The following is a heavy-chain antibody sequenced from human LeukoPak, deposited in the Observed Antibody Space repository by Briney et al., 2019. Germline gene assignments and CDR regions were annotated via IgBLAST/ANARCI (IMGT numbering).Heavy chain of an antibody. J-gene: IGHJ6*02. D-gene: IGHD5-12*01. V-gene: IGHV3-53*01. CDR1: GFTVSSFY. CDR2: IYTGGGT. CDR3: ARARGYSGYESKWYFYGMDV. Sequence: PGGSLRLSCVASGFTVSSFYMSWVRQAPGKGLEWVSVIYTGGGTFYADSVKGRFTISRDNSKNTLFLQMDSLRAKDTAVYYCARARGYSGYESKWYFYGMDVWGQGTTVTVSS.